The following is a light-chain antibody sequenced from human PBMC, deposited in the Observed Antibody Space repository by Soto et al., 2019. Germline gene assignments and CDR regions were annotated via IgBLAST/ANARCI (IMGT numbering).Light chain of an antibody. Sequence: EVVMTQSPATLSVSPGEGVTLSCRASQSVSSSLAWYQQKPGQAPRLLIYDASTRATGIPARFSGSGSGTDFTLTISSLEPEDFAVYYCQQRSNWPITFGQGTRLEIK. CDR1: QSVSSS. CDR2: DAS. V-gene: IGKV3-11*01. J-gene: IGKJ5*01. CDR3: QQRSNWPIT.